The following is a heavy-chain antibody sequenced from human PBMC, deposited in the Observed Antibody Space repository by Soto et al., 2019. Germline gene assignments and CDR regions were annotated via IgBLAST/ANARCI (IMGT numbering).Heavy chain of an antibody. V-gene: IGHV3-48*03. CDR2: ISSSGNSM. CDR1: GFTFSSYE. J-gene: IGHJ5*02. Sequence: PGGSLRLSCATSGFTFSSYEMNWVRQAPGKPLEWVSYISSSGNSMYYADSVRGRSTISRDNAKNSLDLQMSSLRAEDTAVYYCARDRGSSSSDNWFDPWGQGTLVTVSS. CDR3: ARDRGSSSSDNWFDP. D-gene: IGHD6-6*01.